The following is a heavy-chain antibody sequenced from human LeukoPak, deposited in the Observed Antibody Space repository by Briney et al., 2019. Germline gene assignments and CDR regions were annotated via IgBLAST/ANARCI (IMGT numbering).Heavy chain of an antibody. V-gene: IGHV4-39*01. CDR2: IYYSGST. D-gene: IGHD3-10*01. Sequence: SETLSLTCTVSGGSISSSSYYCGWIRQPPGKGLEWIGSIYYSGSTYYNPSLKSRVTISVDTSKNQFSLKLSSVTAADTAVYYCARLTSGVRGGISDYFDYWGQGTLVTVSS. CDR3: ARLTSGVRGGISDYFDY. J-gene: IGHJ4*02. CDR1: GGSISSSSYY.